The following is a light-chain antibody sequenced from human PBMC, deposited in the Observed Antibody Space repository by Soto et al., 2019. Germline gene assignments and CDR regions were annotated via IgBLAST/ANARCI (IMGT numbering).Light chain of an antibody. CDR1: QSIKSY. J-gene: IGKJ1*01. CDR3: QQYGSSPKT. CDR2: AAS. Sequence: DIQMTQSPSSLSASVGDRVTITCRASQSIKSYLNWYRQKPGKAPKLLIYAASSLQSGVPSRFSGRGSGTDFTLTISRLEPEDFAVYYCQQYGSSPKTFGQGTKVDIK. V-gene: IGKV1-39*01.